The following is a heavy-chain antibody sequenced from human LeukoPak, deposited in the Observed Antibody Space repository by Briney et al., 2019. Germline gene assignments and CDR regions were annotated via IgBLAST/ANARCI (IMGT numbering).Heavy chain of an antibody. CDR2: IYHSGST. CDR3: ARRSITMIVVEGYFDY. D-gene: IGHD3-22*01. J-gene: IGHJ4*02. V-gene: IGHV4-38-2*01. Sequence: PSETLSLTCAVSGYSISSGYYWGWIRQPPGEGLEWIGSIYHSGSTYYKPSLKSRVTISVDTSKNQFSLKLSSVTAADTAVYYCARRSITMIVVEGYFDYWGQGTLVTVSS. CDR1: GYSISSGYY.